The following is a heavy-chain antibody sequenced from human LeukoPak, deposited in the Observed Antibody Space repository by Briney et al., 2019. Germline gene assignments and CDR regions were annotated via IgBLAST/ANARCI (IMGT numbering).Heavy chain of an antibody. D-gene: IGHD5-12*01. CDR1: GGSISGSNW. CDR3: ARDQVDPDSTDAFDI. Sequence: SETLSLTCTVSGGSISGSNWWSWIRQPPGKGLEWIGYIYYSGSTNYNPSLKSRVTISVDTSKNQFSLKLSSVTAADTAVYYCARDQVDPDSTDAFDIWGQGTMVTVSS. J-gene: IGHJ3*02. V-gene: IGHV4-61*01. CDR2: IYYSGST.